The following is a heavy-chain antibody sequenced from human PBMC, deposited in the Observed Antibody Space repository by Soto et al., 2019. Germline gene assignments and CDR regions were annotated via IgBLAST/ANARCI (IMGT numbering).Heavy chain of an antibody. CDR1: GYTFTGYY. CDR2: INPNSGGT. J-gene: IGHJ6*02. Sequence: GASVKVSCKASGYTFTGYYMHWVRQAPGQGLEWMGWINPNSGGTNYAQKFQGWVTMTRDTSISTAYMELSRLRSDDTAAYYCATLAAVLEYPYYGMDVWGQGTTVTVSS. CDR3: ATLAAVLEYPYYGMDV. D-gene: IGHD3-3*01. V-gene: IGHV1-2*04.